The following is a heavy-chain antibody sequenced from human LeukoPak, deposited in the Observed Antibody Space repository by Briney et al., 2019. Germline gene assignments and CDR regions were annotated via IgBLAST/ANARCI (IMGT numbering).Heavy chain of an antibody. V-gene: IGHV3-21*01. D-gene: IGHD3-16*01. CDR1: GFTFSSYS. CDR2: ISSSSSYI. Sequence: PGGSLRLSCAASGFTFSSYSMNWVRQAPGKGLEWVSSISSSSSYIYYADSVRGRFTISRDNAKNSLFLQMNSLRGEDTAVYYCARDNDSRDPPHFDYWGQGTLVTVSS. J-gene: IGHJ4*02. CDR3: ARDNDSRDPPHFDY.